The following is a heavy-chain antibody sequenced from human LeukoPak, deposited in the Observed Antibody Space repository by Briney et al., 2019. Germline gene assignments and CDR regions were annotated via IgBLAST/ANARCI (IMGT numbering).Heavy chain of an antibody. CDR2: IFHNGDI. V-gene: IGHV4-59*08. CDR3: ASTARLFQH. D-gene: IGHD6-25*01. J-gene: IGHJ4*02. Sequence: SETLSLTCTVSGGSISSFYWSWIRQSPGKGLECIGYIFHNGDINYNPSLKSRVTITMDTSKNQFSLRLSSVTVADTAVYFCASTARLFQHWGQGALVTVSS. CDR1: GGSISSFY.